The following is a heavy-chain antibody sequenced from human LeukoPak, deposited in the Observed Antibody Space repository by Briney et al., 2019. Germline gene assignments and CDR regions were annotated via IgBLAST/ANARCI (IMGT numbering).Heavy chain of an antibody. Sequence: SGGSLRLSCAASGFTFSSYSMNWVRQAPGKGLEWVSSISRSSSYIYYADSVKGRFTISRDNAKNSLYLQMNSLRAEDTAVYYCARDSHIVVVPAAVQGWFDPWGQGTLVTVSS. V-gene: IGHV3-21*01. CDR1: GFTFSSYS. D-gene: IGHD2-2*01. CDR2: ISRSSSYI. CDR3: ARDSHIVVVPAAVQGWFDP. J-gene: IGHJ5*02.